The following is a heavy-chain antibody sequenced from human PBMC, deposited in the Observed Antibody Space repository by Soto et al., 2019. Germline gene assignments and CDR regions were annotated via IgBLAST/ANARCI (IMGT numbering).Heavy chain of an antibody. CDR2: IYYSGST. Sequence: PXGTLSLTCTVSGGSISSSSYYWGWIRQPPGKGLEWIGSIYYSGSTYYNPSLKSRVTISVDTSKNQFSLKLSSVTAADTAVYYCATPSMSGHNAFDIWGQGTMVTVSS. V-gene: IGHV4-39*01. D-gene: IGHD5-18*01. CDR1: GGSISSSSYY. J-gene: IGHJ3*02. CDR3: ATPSMSGHNAFDI.